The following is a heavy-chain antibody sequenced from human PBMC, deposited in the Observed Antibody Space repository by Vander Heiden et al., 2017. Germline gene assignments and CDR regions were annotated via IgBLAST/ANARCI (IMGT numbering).Heavy chain of an antibody. CDR3: VRDSKWASGYWNDFFDY. D-gene: IGHD1-1*01. J-gene: IGHJ4*02. CDR1: GFTFSDYG. V-gene: IGHV3-33*01. Sequence: QVKLVQSGGGVVQPGGSLRLSCAASGFTFSDYGMHWVRQAPGKGLEWVAVLWEDGSDKYYADSVKGRFTASRDNSKKSVYLQMNSLRADDTGVYFCVRDSKWASGYWNDFFDYWGQGSLVTVSS. CDR2: LWEDGSDK.